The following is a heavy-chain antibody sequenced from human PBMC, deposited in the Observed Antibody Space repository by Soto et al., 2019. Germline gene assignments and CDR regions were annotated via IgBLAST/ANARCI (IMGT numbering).Heavy chain of an antibody. J-gene: IGHJ4*02. V-gene: IGHV3-23*01. D-gene: IGHD5-18*01. Sequence: GGSLRLSCAASGFTFSSYGMTWVRQAPGKGLEWVSGISTNGDSTYYADSVRGRFNISRDNSKNTLYLQMNSLRAEDTAVYYCAKGWNSYGVYFDYWGQGTLVTVSS. CDR3: AKGWNSYGVYFDY. CDR2: ISTNGDST. CDR1: GFTFSSYG.